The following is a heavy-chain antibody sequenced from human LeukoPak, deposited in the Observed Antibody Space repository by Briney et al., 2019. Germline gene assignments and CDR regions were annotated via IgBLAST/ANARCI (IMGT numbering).Heavy chain of an antibody. CDR2: IYSDGSIT. CDR3: ARDMGYCSSTSCHGIYYFDY. Sequence: GGSLRLSCAASGFTFSSYWMHWVRQVPGKGLVWVSRIYSDGSITSYADFVKGRFTISRDNAKNSLYLQMNSLRAEDTAVYYCARDMGYCSSTSCHGIYYFDYWGQGTLVTVSS. J-gene: IGHJ4*02. V-gene: IGHV3-74*01. CDR1: GFTFSSYW. D-gene: IGHD2-2*01.